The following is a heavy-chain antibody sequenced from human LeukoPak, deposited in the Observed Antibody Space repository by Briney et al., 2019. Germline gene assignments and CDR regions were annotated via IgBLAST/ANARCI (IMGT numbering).Heavy chain of an antibody. J-gene: IGHJ4*02. V-gene: IGHV3-48*04. CDR3: AREHLAVAGADY. Sequence: GGSLRLSCAASGFTFSSYSMNWVRQAPGKGLEWVSYISNSGGIISYADSVKGRFTVSRDNAKNSLYLQMNSLRAEDTAVYYCAREHLAVAGADYWGQGTLVTVSA. D-gene: IGHD6-19*01. CDR2: ISNSGGII. CDR1: GFTFSSYS.